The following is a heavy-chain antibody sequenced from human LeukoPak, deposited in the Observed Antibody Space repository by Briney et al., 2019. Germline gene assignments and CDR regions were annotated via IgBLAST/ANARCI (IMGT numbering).Heavy chain of an antibody. V-gene: IGHV4-4*07. CDR2: INTSGST. J-gene: IGHJ5*02. CDR3: ARATFQSEASAPFDP. CDR1: GGSISSYY. D-gene: IGHD2/OR15-2a*01. Sequence: PSETLSLTCTVSGGSISSYYWTWIRQPAGKGVEWIGRINTSGSTKYNASLKSRVTMSVDTSKNQFSLNLSSVTAADTAVYYCARATFQSEASAPFDPWGQGTLVTVSS.